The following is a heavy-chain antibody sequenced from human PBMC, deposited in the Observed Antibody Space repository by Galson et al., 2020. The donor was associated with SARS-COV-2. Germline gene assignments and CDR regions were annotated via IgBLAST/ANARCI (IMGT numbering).Heavy chain of an antibody. CDR3: TRGFITMIVVDDAFDI. CDR2: IYTSGST. D-gene: IGHD3-22*01. J-gene: IGHJ3*02. V-gene: IGHV4-4*07. CDR1: GGSISSYY. Sequence: SQTLSLTCTVSGGSISSYYWSWIRQPAGKGLEWIGRIYTSGSTNYNPSLKSRVTMSVDTSKNQFSLKLSSVTAADTAVYYCTRGFITMIVVDDAFDIWGQGTMVTVSS.